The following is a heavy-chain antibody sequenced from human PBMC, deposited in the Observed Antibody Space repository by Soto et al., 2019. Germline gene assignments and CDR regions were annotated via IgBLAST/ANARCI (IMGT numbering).Heavy chain of an antibody. D-gene: IGHD5-18*01. V-gene: IGHV1-69*13. J-gene: IGHJ3*02. CDR2: IIPIFGTA. CDR3: ARGRVAMVPDAFDI. Sequence: GASVKVTCKASGSTLSSYAISWVRQAPGQGLEWMGGIIPIFGTANYAQKFQGRVTITADESTSTAYMELSSLRSEDTAVYYCARGRVAMVPDAFDIWGQGTMVTVSS. CDR1: GSTLSSYA.